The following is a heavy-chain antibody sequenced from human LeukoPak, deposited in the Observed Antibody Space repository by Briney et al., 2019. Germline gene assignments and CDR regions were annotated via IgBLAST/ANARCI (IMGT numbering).Heavy chain of an antibody. CDR2: IIPIFGTA. D-gene: IGHD3-22*01. CDR3: ARDQIPHYYDSSGYLRN. J-gene: IGHJ4*02. CDR1: GGTFRSYA. Sequence: SVKVSCKASGGTFRSYAISWVRQAPGQGLEWMGRIIPIFGTANYAQKFQGRVTITTDESTSTAYMELSSLRSEDTAVYYCARDQIPHYYDSSGYLRNWGQGTLVTVSS. V-gene: IGHV1-69*05.